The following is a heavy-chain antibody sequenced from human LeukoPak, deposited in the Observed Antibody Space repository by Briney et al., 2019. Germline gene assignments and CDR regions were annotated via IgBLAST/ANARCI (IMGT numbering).Heavy chain of an antibody. V-gene: IGHV1-69*06. CDR1: GGTFSSYA. CDR3: ARGLGTGSGWSPTIYYFDY. CDR2: IIPIFGTA. D-gene: IGHD6-19*01. J-gene: IGHJ4*02. Sequence: SVTVSCKASGGTFSSYAISWVRQAPGQGLEWMGGIIPIFGTANYAQKFQGRVTITADKSTSTAYMELSSLRSEDTAVYYCARGLGTGSGWSPTIYYFDYWGQGTLVTVSS.